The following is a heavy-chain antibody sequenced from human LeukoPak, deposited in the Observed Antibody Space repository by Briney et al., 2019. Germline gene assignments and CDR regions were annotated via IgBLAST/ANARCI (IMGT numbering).Heavy chain of an antibody. CDR2: INTNTGNP. CDR1: GYTFTSYA. J-gene: IGHJ3*02. D-gene: IGHD3-3*01. V-gene: IGHV7-4-1*02. CDR3: ASPNYDFWSGYYNAGAFDI. Sequence: ASVKVSCKASGYTFTSYAMNWVRQAPGQGLEWMGWINTNTGNPTYAQGFTGRFVFSLVTSVSTAYLQISSLKAEDTAVYYCASPNYDFWSGYYNAGAFDIRGQGTMVTVSS.